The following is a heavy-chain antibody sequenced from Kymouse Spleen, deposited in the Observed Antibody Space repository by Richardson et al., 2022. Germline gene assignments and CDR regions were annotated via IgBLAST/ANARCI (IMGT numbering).Heavy chain of an antibody. D-gene: IGHD3-10*01. J-gene: IGHJ4*02. CDR3: ARRGMVRGVTPFDY. CDR1: GGSFSGYY. Sequence: QVQLQQWGAGLLKPSETLSLTCAVYGGSFSGYYWSWIRQPPGKGLEWIGEINHSGSTNYNPSLKSRVTISVDTSKNQFSLKLSSVTAADTAVYYCARRGMVRGVTPFDYWGQGTLVTVSS. CDR2: INHSGST. V-gene: IGHV4-34*01.